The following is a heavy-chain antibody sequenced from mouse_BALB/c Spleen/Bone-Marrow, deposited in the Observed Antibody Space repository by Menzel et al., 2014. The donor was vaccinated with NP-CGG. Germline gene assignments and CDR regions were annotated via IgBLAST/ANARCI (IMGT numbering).Heavy chain of an antibody. J-gene: IGHJ2*01. Sequence: VQRVESGAELVRPGSSVKISCESSGYVFSTYWINWVKHRPGQGLEWIGQTYPGDGDTDYNGKFKDKATLTADKSSNTAYMQLSSLTSEDSAVYFCARGGISVDYWGQGTTLTVSS. CDR2: TYPGDGDT. CDR3: ARGGISVDY. CDR1: GYVFSTYW. V-gene: IGHV1-80*01.